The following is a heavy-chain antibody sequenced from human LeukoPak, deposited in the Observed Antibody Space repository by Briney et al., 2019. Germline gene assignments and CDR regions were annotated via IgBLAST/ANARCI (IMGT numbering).Heavy chain of an antibody. J-gene: IGHJ4*02. CDR3: AREFYDSSGHYDY. CDR1: GGTFSSYA. D-gene: IGHD3-22*01. CDR2: INPNSGGT. V-gene: IGHV1-2*06. Sequence: GASVKVSCKASGGTFSSYAISWVRQAPGQGLEWMGRINPNSGGTNYAQKFQGRVTMTRDTSISTAYMELSRLRSDDTAVYYCAREFYDSSGHYDYWGQGTLVTVSS.